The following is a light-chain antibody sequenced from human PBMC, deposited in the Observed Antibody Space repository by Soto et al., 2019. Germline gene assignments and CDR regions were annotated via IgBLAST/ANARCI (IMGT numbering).Light chain of an antibody. CDR3: ETWDSNTRDGV. CDR2: LEGSGSY. Sequence: QLVLTQSSSASASLGSSVKLTCTLSSGHSSYIIAWHQQQPGKAPRYLMKLEGSGSYNKGSGVPDRFSGSSSGADRYLTISNLQSEDEADYYCETWDSNTRDGVFGGGTKLTVL. J-gene: IGLJ3*02. CDR1: SGHSSYI. V-gene: IGLV4-60*03.